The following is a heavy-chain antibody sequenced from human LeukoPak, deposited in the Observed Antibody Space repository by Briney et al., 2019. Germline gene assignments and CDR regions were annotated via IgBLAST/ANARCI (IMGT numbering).Heavy chain of an antibody. CDR3: AKDTPLWFGPDP. J-gene: IGHJ5*02. V-gene: IGHV3-30*02. CDR1: GFTFSSYG. D-gene: IGHD3-10*01. Sequence: GGSLRLSCAASGFTFSSYGMHWVRQAPGKGLEWVAFIRYDGSNKYYADSVKGRFTISRDNSKNTLYLQMNSLRAEDTAVYYCAKDTPLWFGPDPWGQGTLVTASS. CDR2: IRYDGSNK.